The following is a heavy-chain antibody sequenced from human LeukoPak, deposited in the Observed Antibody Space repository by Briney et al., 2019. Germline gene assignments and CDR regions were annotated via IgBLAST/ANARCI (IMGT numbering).Heavy chain of an antibody. Sequence: GGSLRLSCVPSGFSFSNYAMSWVRQAPGKGLEWVASIKHDGSEKYYVDSVRGRFTISRDNTMNSLYLQMSSLRAEDTAVYYCATDRGWRTSGYYLYYFEYWGQGTLVTYSS. CDR2: IKHDGSEK. CDR3: ATDRGWRTSGYYLYYFEY. D-gene: IGHD3-3*01. J-gene: IGHJ4*02. V-gene: IGHV3-7*01. CDR1: GFSFSNYA.